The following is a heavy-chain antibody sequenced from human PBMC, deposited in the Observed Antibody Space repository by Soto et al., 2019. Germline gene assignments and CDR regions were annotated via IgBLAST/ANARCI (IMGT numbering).Heavy chain of an antibody. J-gene: IGHJ5*01. V-gene: IGHV3-23*01. D-gene: IGHD6-13*01. Sequence: EVHVLESGGGLVQPGGSLRLSCAASGFTFNTYALSWVRQAPGKGLEWVSDISGSGSNTFYGHAVKGRFTISRDNSKDTLYLQMNSLRVEDTAVYYCAKGSALAATGGWDWFDSWGQGTLVTVSS. CDR1: GFTFNTYA. CDR2: ISGSGSNT. CDR3: AKGSALAATGGWDWFDS.